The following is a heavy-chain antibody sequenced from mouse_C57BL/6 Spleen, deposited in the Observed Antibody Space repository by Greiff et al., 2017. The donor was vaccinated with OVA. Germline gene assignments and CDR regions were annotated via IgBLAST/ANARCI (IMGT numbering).Heavy chain of an antibody. Sequence: EVKLLESGPGLVKPSQSLSLTCSVTGYSITSGYYWNWIRQFPGNKLEWMGYISYDGSNNYNPSLKNRISITRDTSKNQFFLKLNSVTTEDTATYYCARALDDGYYLAWFAYWGQGTLVTVSA. CDR2: ISYDGSN. CDR1: GYSITSGYY. J-gene: IGHJ3*01. CDR3: ARALDDGYYLAWFAY. V-gene: IGHV3-6*01. D-gene: IGHD2-3*01.